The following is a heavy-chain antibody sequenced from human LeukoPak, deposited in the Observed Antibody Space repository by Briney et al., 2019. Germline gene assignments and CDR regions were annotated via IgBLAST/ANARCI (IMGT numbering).Heavy chain of an antibody. J-gene: IGHJ4*02. Sequence: ASVKVSCKASGYTFTSYDINWVRQAPGQGLEWMGIINPSGGSTSYAQKFQGRVTMTRDMSTSTVYMELSSLRSEDTAVYYCAREAVVRRDFDYWGQGTLVTVSS. D-gene: IGHD5-18*01. V-gene: IGHV1-46*01. CDR1: GYTFTSYD. CDR3: AREAVVRRDFDY. CDR2: INPSGGST.